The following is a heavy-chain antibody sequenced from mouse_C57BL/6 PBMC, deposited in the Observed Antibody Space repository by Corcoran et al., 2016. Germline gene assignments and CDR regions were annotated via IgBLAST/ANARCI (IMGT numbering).Heavy chain of an antibody. J-gene: IGHJ1*03. CDR2: IYWDDDK. Sequence: QVTLKESGPGILQSSQTLSLTCSFSGFSLSTSGMGVSWIRQPSGKGLEWLAHIYWDDDKRYNPSLKSRLTISKDTSRNQVFLKITSVDTADTATYYCARAYYSNPHWYFDVWGTWTTVTVSS. CDR3: ARAYYSNPHWYFDV. CDR1: GFSLSTSGMG. D-gene: IGHD2-5*01. V-gene: IGHV8-12*01.